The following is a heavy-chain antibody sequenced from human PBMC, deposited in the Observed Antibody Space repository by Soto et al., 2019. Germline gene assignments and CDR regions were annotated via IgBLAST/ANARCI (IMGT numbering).Heavy chain of an antibody. Sequence: GGSLRLSCAASGFTFSSYAMHWVRQAPGKGLEYVSAISSNGGSTYYANSVKGRFTISRDNSKNTLYLQMGSLRAEDMAVYYCARGAARRILVWFDPWGQGTLVTVSS. V-gene: IGHV3-64*01. CDR2: ISSNGGST. CDR3: ARGAARRILVWFDP. J-gene: IGHJ5*02. CDR1: GFTFSSYA. D-gene: IGHD6-6*01.